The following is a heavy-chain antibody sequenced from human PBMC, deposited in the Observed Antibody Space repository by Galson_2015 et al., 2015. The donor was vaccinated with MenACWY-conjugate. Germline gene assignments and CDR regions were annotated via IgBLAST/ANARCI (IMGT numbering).Heavy chain of an antibody. V-gene: IGHV5-51*01. D-gene: IGHD3-10*01. Sequence: QSGAEVKKPGESLKISCKGSGYSFTSYWIGWVRQMPGKGLEWMGVIYPGGSDTRYSPSFQGQVTISADKSISTAYLQWSSLKASDTAMFYCARLVTSGSGSNKIDAFDIWGQGTMVTVSS. CDR1: GYSFTSYW. CDR3: ARLVTSGSGSNKIDAFDI. J-gene: IGHJ3*02. CDR2: IYPGGSDT.